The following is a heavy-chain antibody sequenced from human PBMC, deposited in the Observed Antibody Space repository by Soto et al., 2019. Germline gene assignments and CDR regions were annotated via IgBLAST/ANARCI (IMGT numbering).Heavy chain of an antibody. V-gene: IGHV3-48*02. D-gene: IGHD3-16*02. CDR2: ISSSSSTI. CDR3: SRENDYVWWSYRLNWFDS. Sequence: EVQLVESGGGLVQPGGSLRLSCAASGFTFSSYSMNWVRQAPGKGLEWVSYISSSSSTIYYADSVKGRFTISRENAKNSLYLQMNSLRDEDTAVYYWSRENDYVWWSYRLNWFDSWGQGTLVTVSS. CDR1: GFTFSSYS. J-gene: IGHJ5*01.